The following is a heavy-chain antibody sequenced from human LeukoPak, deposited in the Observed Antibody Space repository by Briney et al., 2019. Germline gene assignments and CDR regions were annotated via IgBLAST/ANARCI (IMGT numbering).Heavy chain of an antibody. CDR3: ARDRSGSPGSLYYYYYMDV. CDR1: GGFISSSSYY. Sequence: SETLSLTCTVSGGFISSSSYYWAWIRQPPGKGLEWIGSIYYIGSTYYNPSLKSRVTISVDTSKNQFSLKLSSVTAADTAVYYCARDRSGSPGSLYYYYYMDVWGKGTTVTVSS. V-gene: IGHV4-39*07. CDR2: IYYIGST. D-gene: IGHD3-10*01. J-gene: IGHJ6*03.